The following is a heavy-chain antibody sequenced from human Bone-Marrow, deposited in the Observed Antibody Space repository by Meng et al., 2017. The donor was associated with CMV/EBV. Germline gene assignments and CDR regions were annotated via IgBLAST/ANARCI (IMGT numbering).Heavy chain of an antibody. Sequence: GESLKISCAASGFTFSSYIMNWVRQAPGKGLEWVSYISSSSSTIYYADSVKGRFTISRDNAKNSLYQQMNSLRAEDTAVYYCARDHSSREVGLLLGYYYYGMDVWGQGTTVTVYS. CDR2: ISSSSSTI. CDR1: GFTFSSYI. V-gene: IGHV3-48*04. CDR3: ARDHSSREVGLLLGYYYYGMDV. J-gene: IGHJ6*01. D-gene: IGHD6-13*01.